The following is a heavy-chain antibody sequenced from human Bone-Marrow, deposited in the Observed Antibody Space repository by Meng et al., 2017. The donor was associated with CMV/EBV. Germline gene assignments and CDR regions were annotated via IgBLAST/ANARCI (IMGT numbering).Heavy chain of an antibody. CDR2: IIPIFGTA. J-gene: IGHJ6*02. V-gene: IGHV1-69*05. CDR1: GGTFSSHA. Sequence: SVKVSCKASGGTFSSHAISWVRQAPGQGLEWMGGIIPIFGTANYAQKFQGRVTITTDESTSTAYMELSSLRSEDTAVYYCARERELHSYLGYYYYYGMDVWGQGTTVTVPS. D-gene: IGHD1-26*01. CDR3: ARERELHSYLGYYYYYGMDV.